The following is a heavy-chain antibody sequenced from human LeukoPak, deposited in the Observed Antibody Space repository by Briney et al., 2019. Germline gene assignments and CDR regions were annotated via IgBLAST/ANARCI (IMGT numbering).Heavy chain of an antibody. Sequence: ASVKVSCKASGYTFTSYDINWVRQATGQGLEWMGWMNPNSGNTGYAQKFQGRVTMTRNTSISTAYMELNSLRSEDTAVYYCARGLQNGDDSSGYYGYWGQGTLVTVSS. J-gene: IGHJ4*02. CDR3: ARGLQNGDDSSGYYGY. V-gene: IGHV1-8*01. CDR2: MNPNSGNT. CDR1: GYTFTSYD. D-gene: IGHD3-22*01.